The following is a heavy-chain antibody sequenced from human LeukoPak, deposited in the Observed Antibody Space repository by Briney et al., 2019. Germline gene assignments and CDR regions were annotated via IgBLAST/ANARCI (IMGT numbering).Heavy chain of an antibody. Sequence: GGSLRLSCAASGFTFSSYEMNWVRQAPGKGLEWVSYISSSGLTTYYADSVKGRFTISRDNAKNSLYLQMNSLRAEDTAVYYCAKVRWGSDNALDSWGQGTLVTGSS. V-gene: IGHV3-48*03. CDR1: GFTFSSYE. J-gene: IGHJ4*02. CDR3: AKVRWGSDNALDS. CDR2: ISSSGLTT. D-gene: IGHD3-16*01.